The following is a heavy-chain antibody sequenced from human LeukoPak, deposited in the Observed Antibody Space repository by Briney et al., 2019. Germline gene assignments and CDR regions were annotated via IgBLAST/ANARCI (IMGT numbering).Heavy chain of an antibody. D-gene: IGHD3-10*01. CDR2: IRHNSEE. Sequence: GGSLRLSCAASGFTFSNYAIHWVRQAPGKGLEWVGFIRHNSEEYHAESVKGRFTISRDNSKNTLYLQMNSLRGDDTAVYFCARDTPGFGGDDFLYWGQGTLVTVSS. CDR1: GFTFSNYA. V-gene: IGHV3-30*02. CDR3: ARDTPGFGGDDFLY. J-gene: IGHJ4*02.